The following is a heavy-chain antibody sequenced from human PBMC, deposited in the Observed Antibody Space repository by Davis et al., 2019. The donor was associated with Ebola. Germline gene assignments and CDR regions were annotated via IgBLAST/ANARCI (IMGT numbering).Heavy chain of an antibody. Sequence: GESLKISCVVSGVSVSSCAMSWVRQAPGKGPEWVSGIGSDSGTHYADSVKGRFTISRDDSKNTVYLQMNSLRAEDTALYYCLKGGWGATFHVWGRGTKVTVAS. D-gene: IGHD1-26*01. CDR1: GVSVSSCA. J-gene: IGHJ3*01. CDR2: IGSDSGT. V-gene: IGHV3-23*01. CDR3: LKGGWGATFHV.